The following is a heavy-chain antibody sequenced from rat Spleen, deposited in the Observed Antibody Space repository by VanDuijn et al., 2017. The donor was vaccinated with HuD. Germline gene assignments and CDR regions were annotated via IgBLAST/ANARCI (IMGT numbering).Heavy chain of an antibody. V-gene: IGHV5-20*01. J-gene: IGHJ2*01. CDR2: ISYDGSST. Sequence: EVQLVESDGGLVQPGRSLKFSCAASGFTFSDYYMAWVRQAPTKGLEWVATISYDGSSTYYRDSVKGRFTISRDNAKSTLYLQMDSLRSEDTATYYCTTDDYSGDYWGQGVMVTVSS. CDR3: TTDDYSGDY. D-gene: IGHD1-1*01. CDR1: GFTFSDYY.